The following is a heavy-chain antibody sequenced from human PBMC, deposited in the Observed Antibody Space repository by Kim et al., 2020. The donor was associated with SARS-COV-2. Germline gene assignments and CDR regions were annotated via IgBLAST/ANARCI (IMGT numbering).Heavy chain of an antibody. V-gene: IGHV1-18*01. CDR3: ARDGGLVATNADY. J-gene: IGHJ4*02. Sequence: YAQKLQGRVTMTTDTSTSPAYMELRSLRSDDTAVYYCARDGGLVATNADYWGQGTLVTVSS. D-gene: IGHD5-12*01.